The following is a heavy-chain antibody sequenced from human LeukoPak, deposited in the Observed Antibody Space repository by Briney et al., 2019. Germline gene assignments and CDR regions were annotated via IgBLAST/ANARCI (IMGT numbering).Heavy chain of an antibody. D-gene: IGHD2-2*01. CDR2: TSAGAGST. J-gene: IGHJ5*02. V-gene: IGHV3-23*01. Sequence: GGSLRLSCAASGFTFSSYAMNWVRQAPGKGLEWVSSTSAGAGSTYYADSMKGRFTMSRDNSKNMLYLQMNSLRAEDTAVYYCAKAASSSFLNWFDPWGQGTLVTVSS. CDR1: GFTFSSYA. CDR3: AKAASSSFLNWFDP.